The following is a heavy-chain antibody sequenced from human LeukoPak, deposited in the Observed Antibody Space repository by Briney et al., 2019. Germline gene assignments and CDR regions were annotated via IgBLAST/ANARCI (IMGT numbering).Heavy chain of an antibody. J-gene: IGHJ5*02. D-gene: IGHD3-10*01. CDR1: VGSLSGYY. Sequence: SETLSLTCAVYVGSLSGYYWRWIRQPPGKGLEWIGEINHSGSTNYNPSLKSRVTISVDTSKNQFSLKLSSVTAADTAVYYCARDHPYYYGSGSPPGWFDPWGQGTLVTVSS. CDR2: INHSGST. V-gene: IGHV4-34*01. CDR3: ARDHPYYYGSGSPPGWFDP.